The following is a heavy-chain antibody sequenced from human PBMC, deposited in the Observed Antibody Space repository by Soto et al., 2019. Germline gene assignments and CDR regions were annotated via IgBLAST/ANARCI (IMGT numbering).Heavy chain of an antibody. CDR1: GFTFNTHA. CDR3: ARDVSGSGTKGLDP. J-gene: IGHJ5*02. V-gene: IGHV3-30-3*01. D-gene: IGHD3-10*01. Sequence: GGSLRLSCAASGFTFNTHAMHWVRQAPGKGLEWVALISYDGSNKYYADSVKGRFTISRDNSKNTLSLQMNSLRAEDTAVYYCARDVSGSGTKGLDPWGQGILVTVSS. CDR2: ISYDGSNK.